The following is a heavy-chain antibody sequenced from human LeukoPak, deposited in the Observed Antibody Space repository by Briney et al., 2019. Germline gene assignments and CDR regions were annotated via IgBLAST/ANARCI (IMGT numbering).Heavy chain of an antibody. V-gene: IGHV4-34*01. J-gene: IGHJ4*02. Sequence: LETLSLTCAVFGGSFSGYYWSWIRQPPGEGLEWIGEIHPRGTIDYNPSLKSRVTISGDTSKNQFSLKLTSVTAADTAVYYCARGTDRSKIAYWGQGTLVTVSS. CDR2: IHPRGTI. CDR1: GGSFSGYY. D-gene: IGHD3-22*01. CDR3: ARGTDRSKIAY.